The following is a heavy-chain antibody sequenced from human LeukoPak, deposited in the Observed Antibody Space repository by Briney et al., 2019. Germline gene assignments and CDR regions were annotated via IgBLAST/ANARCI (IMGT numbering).Heavy chain of an antibody. V-gene: IGHV3-48*01. Sequence: GGSLRLSCAASGFTFSSYSMNWVRQAPGKGLEWVSYISSSSSTIYYADSVKGRFTISRDNAKNSLYLQMNSLRAEDTAVYYCAKFQLYYDILTGYKDAFDIWGQGTMVTVSS. D-gene: IGHD3-9*01. CDR1: GFTFSSYS. CDR2: ISSSSSTI. CDR3: AKFQLYYDILTGYKDAFDI. J-gene: IGHJ3*02.